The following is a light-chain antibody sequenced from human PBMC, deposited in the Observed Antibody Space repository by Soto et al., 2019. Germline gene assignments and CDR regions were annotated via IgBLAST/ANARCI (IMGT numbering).Light chain of an antibody. CDR3: QQCNGFPLT. Sequence: IQLTQSPSSLSASVGDRVTITCRAGQDIGSALAWYQQRPGKAPKLLIYDASNLEAGVPSRFSGSGSGTDSTLTISSLRPEYFANYCCQQCNGFPLTFGGGTKVQIK. J-gene: IGKJ4*02. CDR2: DAS. CDR1: QDIGSA. V-gene: IGKV1-13*02.